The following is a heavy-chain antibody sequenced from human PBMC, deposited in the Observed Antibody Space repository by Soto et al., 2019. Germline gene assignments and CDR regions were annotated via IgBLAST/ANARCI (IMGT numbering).Heavy chain of an antibody. CDR3: ARGIYYFGSGTDNYYYYYYMDV. V-gene: IGHV1-3*01. CDR2: INAGNGNT. D-gene: IGHD3-10*01. CDR1: GYTVTAYA. J-gene: IGHJ6*03. Sequence: GAPAKVSCKSSGYTVTAYAMHWVRKAPGQRPEWMGWINAGNGNTKYSQKFQGRVSITRDTSASTAYVELTSLRAEDTAVYYCARGIYYFGSGTDNYYYYYYMDVWGKGTTVTVSS.